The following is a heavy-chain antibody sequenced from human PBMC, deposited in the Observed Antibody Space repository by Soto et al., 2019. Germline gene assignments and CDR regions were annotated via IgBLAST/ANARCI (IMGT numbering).Heavy chain of an antibody. CDR2: ISHDGNNK. CDR1: GFTFSDYA. V-gene: IGHV3-30*04. CDR3: ARIYSSTWAYDY. J-gene: IGHJ4*02. D-gene: IGHD6-6*01. Sequence: QVQLVESGGGVVQPGRSLRLSCVASGFTFSDYAMHWVRQAPGKGLEGVAVISHDGNNKYYEDSVKGRLTMSRDNSKNTHYLQMNSLGAEDTAVYYCARIYSSTWAYDYWGQGTLVTVSS.